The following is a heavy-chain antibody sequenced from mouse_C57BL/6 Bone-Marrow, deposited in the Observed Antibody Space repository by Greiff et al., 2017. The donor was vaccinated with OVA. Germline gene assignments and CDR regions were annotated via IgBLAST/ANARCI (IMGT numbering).Heavy chain of an antibody. CDR2: FDPEDGDT. V-gene: IGHV14-1*01. CDR1: GFNIKDYY. CDR3: TTLYYSNSFGGFAY. J-gene: IGHJ3*01. D-gene: IGHD2-5*01. Sequence: VQLQQSGAELVRPGASVKLSCTASGFNIKDYYMHWVKQRPEQGLEWIGRFDPEDGDTEYAPKFQGKATMTADTSSNTAYLQLSSLTSEDTAVYYCTTLYYSNSFGGFAYWGQGTLVTVSA.